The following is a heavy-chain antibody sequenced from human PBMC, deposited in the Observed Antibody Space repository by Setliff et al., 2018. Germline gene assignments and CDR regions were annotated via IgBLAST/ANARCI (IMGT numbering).Heavy chain of an antibody. CDR1: GGSISSGSYY. V-gene: IGHV4-61*09. CDR3: ARDPLRWGYSYGPSGYFDY. CDR2: IYTSGST. D-gene: IGHD5-18*01. Sequence: PSETLSLTCTVSGGSISSGSYYWSWIRQPAGKGLEWIGHIYTSGSTNYNPSLKSRVTISVDTSKNQFSLKLSSVTAADTAVYYCARDPLRWGYSYGPSGYFDYWGQGTLVTVSS. J-gene: IGHJ4*02.